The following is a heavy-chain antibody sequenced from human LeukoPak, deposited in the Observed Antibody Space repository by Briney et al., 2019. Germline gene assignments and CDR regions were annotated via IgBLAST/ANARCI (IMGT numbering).Heavy chain of an antibody. J-gene: IGHJ4*02. D-gene: IGHD2-2*01. CDR1: GGSFSGYY. V-gene: IGHV4-34*01. Sequence: SETLSLTCAVYGGSFSGYYWSWIRQPPGKGLEWIGEINHSGSTNYNPSLKSRVTISVDTSKKQFSLKLSSVTAAATAVYYCARGRKPRYCSSTSCYSHGAFFDYWGQGTLVTVSS. CDR2: INHSGST. CDR3: ARGRKPRYCSSTSCYSHGAFFDY.